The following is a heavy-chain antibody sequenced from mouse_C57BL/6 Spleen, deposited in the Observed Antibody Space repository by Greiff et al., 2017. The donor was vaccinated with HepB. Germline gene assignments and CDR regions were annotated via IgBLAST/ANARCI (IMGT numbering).Heavy chain of an antibody. CDR1: GYTFTDYY. CDR2: INPYNGGT. J-gene: IGHJ2*01. Sequence: VQLKESGPVLVKPGASVKMSCKASGYTFTDYYMNWVKQSHGKSLEWIGVINPYNGGTSYNQKFKGKATLTVDKSSSTAYMELNSLTSEDSAVYYCARRAYYSFYWGQGTTLTVSS. CDR3: ARRAYYSFY. D-gene: IGHD2-12*01. V-gene: IGHV1-19*01.